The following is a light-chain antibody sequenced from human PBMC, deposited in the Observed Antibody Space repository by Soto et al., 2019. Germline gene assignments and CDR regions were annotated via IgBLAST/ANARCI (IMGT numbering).Light chain of an antibody. CDR3: QQSYNIPRAT. CDR2: AAS. CDR1: QSISIY. J-gene: IGKJ1*01. V-gene: IGKV1-39*01. Sequence: DIQMTQSPSSLSASVGDRVTITCRASQSISIYLNWYQQKPGKAPKVLIYAASSLQSGVPPRFSGSGSGTDFTLTISSLQPEDFATYFCQQSYNIPRATFGQVTKV.